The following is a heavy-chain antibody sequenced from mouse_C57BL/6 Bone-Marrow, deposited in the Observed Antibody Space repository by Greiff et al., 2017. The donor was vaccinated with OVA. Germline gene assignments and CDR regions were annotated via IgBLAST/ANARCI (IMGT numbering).Heavy chain of an antibody. CDR1: GYAFSSSW. J-gene: IGHJ2*01. Sequence: QVQLKESGPELVKPGASVKISCKASGYAFSSSWMNWVKQRPGKGLEWTGRIYPGDGDTNYNGKFKGKATLTADKSSSTAYMQLSSLTSEDSAVYFCARHEDGYYASYFDYWGQGTTLTVSS. V-gene: IGHV1-82*01. D-gene: IGHD2-3*01. CDR2: IYPGDGDT. CDR3: ARHEDGYYASYFDY.